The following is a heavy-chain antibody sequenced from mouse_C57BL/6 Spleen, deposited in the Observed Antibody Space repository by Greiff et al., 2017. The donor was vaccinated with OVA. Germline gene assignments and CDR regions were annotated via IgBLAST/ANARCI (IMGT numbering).Heavy chain of an antibody. J-gene: IGHJ4*01. D-gene: IGHD2-2*01. CDR3: ARRMGGYDEVYAMDY. CDR1: GYSFTDYN. Sequence: VQLKESGPELVQPGASVKISCKASGYSFTDYNMNWVKQSNGKSLEWIGVINPNYGTTSYNQKFKGKATLTVDQSSSTAYMQLNSLTSEDSAVYSCARRMGGYDEVYAMDYWGQGTSVTVSS. V-gene: IGHV1-39*01. CDR2: INPNYGTT.